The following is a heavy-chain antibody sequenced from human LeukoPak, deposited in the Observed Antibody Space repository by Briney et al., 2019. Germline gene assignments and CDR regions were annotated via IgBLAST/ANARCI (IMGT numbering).Heavy chain of an antibody. Sequence: SETLSLTCTVSGGSISSGGYYWGWIRQPPGKALEWIGTFYYTGSTFYNPSLKSRVTISEDTSENQFSLKLTSVTAADTAVYYCVSTNDQLHYDSSGYYGYWGQGTLVTVSS. CDR2: FYYTGST. V-gene: IGHV4-39*07. CDR3: VSTNDQLHYDSSGYYGY. J-gene: IGHJ4*02. CDR1: GGSISSGGYY. D-gene: IGHD3-22*01.